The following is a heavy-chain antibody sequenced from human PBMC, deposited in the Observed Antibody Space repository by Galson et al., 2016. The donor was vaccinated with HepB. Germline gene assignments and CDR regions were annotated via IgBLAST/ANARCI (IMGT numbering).Heavy chain of an antibody. CDR3: ARYHDSSGYYPYYFDY. CDR2: IYYSGST. Sequence: EPLSLTCTVSGGSISSYYWSWIRQPPGKGLEWIGYIYYSGSTNYNPSLKSRVTISVDTSKNQFSLKLSSVTAADTAVYYCARYHDSSGYYPYYFDYWGQGTLVTVSS. D-gene: IGHD3-22*01. CDR1: GGSISSYY. V-gene: IGHV4-59*01. J-gene: IGHJ4*02.